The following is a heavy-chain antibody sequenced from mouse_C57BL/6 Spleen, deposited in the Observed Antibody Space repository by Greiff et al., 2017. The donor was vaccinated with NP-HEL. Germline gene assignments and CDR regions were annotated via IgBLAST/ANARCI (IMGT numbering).Heavy chain of an antibody. CDR2: IDPENGDT. V-gene: IGHV14-4*01. CDR1: GFNIKDDY. J-gene: IGHJ1*03. D-gene: IGHD2-5*01. CDR3: TTSYYSNYKYFDV. Sequence: EVQGVESGAELVRPGASVKLSCTASGFNIKDDYMHWVKQRPEQGLEWIGWIDPENGDTEYASKFQGKATITADTSSNTAYLQLSSLTSEDTAVYYCTTSYYSNYKYFDVWGTGTTVTVSS.